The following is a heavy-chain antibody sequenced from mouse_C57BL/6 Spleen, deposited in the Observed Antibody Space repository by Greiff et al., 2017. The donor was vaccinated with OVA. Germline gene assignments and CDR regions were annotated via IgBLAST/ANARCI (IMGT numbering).Heavy chain of an antibody. Sequence: VQRVESGAELVRPGASVTLSCKASGYTFTDYEMHWVKQTPVHGLEWIGAIDPETGGTAYNQKFKGKAILTADKSSSTAYMELRSLTSEDSAVYYCTKESYYGSSHYFDYWGQGTTLTVSS. CDR3: TKESYYGSSHYFDY. CDR2: IDPETGGT. V-gene: IGHV1-15*01. J-gene: IGHJ2*01. CDR1: GYTFTDYE. D-gene: IGHD1-1*01.